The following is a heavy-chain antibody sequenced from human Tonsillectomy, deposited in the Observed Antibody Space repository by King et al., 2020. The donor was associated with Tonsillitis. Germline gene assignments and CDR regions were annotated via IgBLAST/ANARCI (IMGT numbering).Heavy chain of an antibody. D-gene: IGHD3-10*01. J-gene: IGHJ5*02. Sequence: QLVQSGAEVKKPGASVKVSCKASGYTFTSYGISWVRQAPGQGLEWMGWISAYNGNTNYAQKLQGRVPMTTDTSTSTAYMELRSLRSDDTAVYYCARDGLDYYGSGSYRNWFDPWGQGTLVTVSS. CDR3: ARDGLDYYGSGSYRNWFDP. CDR2: ISAYNGNT. V-gene: IGHV1-18*01. CDR1: GYTFTSYG.